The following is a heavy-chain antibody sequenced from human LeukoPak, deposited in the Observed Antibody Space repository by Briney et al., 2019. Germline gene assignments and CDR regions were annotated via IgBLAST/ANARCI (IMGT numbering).Heavy chain of an antibody. D-gene: IGHD5-18*01. CDR1: GYTFTSYG. Sequence: GASVKVSCKASGYTFTSYGISWVRQAPGQGLEWMGWISAYNGNTNYAQKLQGRVTMTTDTSTSTAYMELRSLRSDDTAVYYCARVEDTAMVTQIDYWGQGTLVTVSS. V-gene: IGHV1-18*01. J-gene: IGHJ4*02. CDR2: ISAYNGNT. CDR3: ARVEDTAMVTQIDY.